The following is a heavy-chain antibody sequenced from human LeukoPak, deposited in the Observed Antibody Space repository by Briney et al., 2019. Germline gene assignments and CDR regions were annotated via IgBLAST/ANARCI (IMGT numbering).Heavy chain of an antibody. CDR3: ARGGGYSGYLFYFDS. D-gene: IGHD5-12*01. J-gene: IGHJ4*02. Sequence: GGSLRLSCAASGPTFSVYAMSWVRQAPGKGLGWVSGISGSGTGTYYADSVKGRSTISRDNSKNMLYLQMNSLYAEDTAVFYCARGGGYSGYLFYFDSWGQGTLVSVSS. V-gene: IGHV3-23*01. CDR1: GPTFSVYA. CDR2: ISGSGTGT.